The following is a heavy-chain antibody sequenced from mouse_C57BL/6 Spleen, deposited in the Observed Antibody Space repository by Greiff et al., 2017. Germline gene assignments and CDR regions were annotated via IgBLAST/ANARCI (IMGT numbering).Heavy chain of an antibody. V-gene: IGHV5-6*02. CDR2: ISSGGSST. J-gene: IGHJ3*01. D-gene: IGHD2-3*01. CDR1: GFTFSSSG. CDR3: ARQGDGYYWFAD. Sequence: EVKLEESGGDLVKPGGSLTLSCAASGFTFSSSGMSWVRPPPDKRLEWVATISSGGSSTYYPDSVKGRITISRDNAKNTLYLQMSSLKSEDTAMTYCARQGDGYYWFADWGQGTLVTVSA.